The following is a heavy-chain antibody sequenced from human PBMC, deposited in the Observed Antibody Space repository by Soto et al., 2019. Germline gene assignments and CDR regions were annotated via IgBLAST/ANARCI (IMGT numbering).Heavy chain of an antibody. Sequence: QVQLVESGGGVVQPGGSLRLSCAASGFTFSTYAMQWVRQAQGRGRGGVAVVSSEGGTQFYADSVKGRFTISRDNSKNSLYLQMSSLTIEDAAIYYCARETYYSGHVIGNLDLWGRGTLVTVSS. CDR2: VSSEGGTQ. J-gene: IGHJ2*01. CDR3: ARETYYSGHVIGNLDL. D-gene: IGHD5-12*01. CDR1: GFTFSTYA. V-gene: IGHV3-30-3*01.